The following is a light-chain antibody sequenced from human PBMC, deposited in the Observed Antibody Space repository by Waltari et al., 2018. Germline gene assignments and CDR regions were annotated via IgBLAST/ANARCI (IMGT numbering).Light chain of an antibody. CDR3: QAWDSGTVV. CDR2: HDK. J-gene: IGLJ2*01. CDR1: NLVTKQ. Sequence: SYELTQESSVAVSPGQTASITCSGDNLVTKQVYWYQQKPGQSPVLVLYHDKKRPSGIPERFAGSNSGFTATLTISGTQAMDEADYFCQAWDSGTVVFGGGTKLTVL. V-gene: IGLV3-1*01.